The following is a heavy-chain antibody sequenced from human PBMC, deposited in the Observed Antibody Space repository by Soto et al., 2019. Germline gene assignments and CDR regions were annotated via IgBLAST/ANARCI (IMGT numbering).Heavy chain of an antibody. J-gene: IGHJ4*02. CDR1: GYTSTSYG. CDR3: AFDHYWYDNGGPAFTFRY. D-gene: IGHD3-22*01. CDR2: ISGYNGNTT. V-gene: IGHV1-18*01. Sequence: QVQLVQSGGEVKKPGASVKVSCKTSGYTSTSYGISWVRQAPGQGLEPMGWISGYNGNTTKYAEEFQGRVTLTRDXPTXTXLLELSGLRFDDTAVYYCAFDHYWYDNGGPAFTFRYWGQGTLVTVSS.